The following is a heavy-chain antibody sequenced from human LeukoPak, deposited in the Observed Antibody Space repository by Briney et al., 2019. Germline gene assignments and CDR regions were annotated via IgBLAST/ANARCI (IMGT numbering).Heavy chain of an antibody. Sequence: GGSLRLSCAASGFTFSSYGMHWVRQAPGKGLGWVAVIWYDGSNKYYAGSVKGRFTISRDNSKNTLYLQMSSLRAEDTAVYYCARDYYDSSGYYYHDYYYGMDVWGQGTTVTVSS. CDR1: GFTFSSYG. CDR3: ARDYYDSSGYYYHDYYYGMDV. CDR2: IWYDGSNK. V-gene: IGHV3-33*01. J-gene: IGHJ6*02. D-gene: IGHD3-22*01.